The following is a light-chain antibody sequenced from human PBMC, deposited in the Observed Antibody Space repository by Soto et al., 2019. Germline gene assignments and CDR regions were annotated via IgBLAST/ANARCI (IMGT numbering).Light chain of an antibody. CDR3: QQYGNSGT. Sequence: VWTLSPGTVSLYPRERAILSCRASQTVNNNYLAWCQQKPGQAPRLLIYGASRRATGIPDRFSGSGSGTDFTLTISRLEPEDFAVYYCQQYGNSGTFAQGGKVDIK. CDR2: GAS. CDR1: QTVNNNY. V-gene: IGKV3-20*01. J-gene: IGKJ1*01.